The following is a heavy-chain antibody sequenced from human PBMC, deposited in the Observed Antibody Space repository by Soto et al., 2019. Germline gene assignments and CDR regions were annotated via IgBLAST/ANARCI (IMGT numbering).Heavy chain of an antibody. J-gene: IGHJ4*01. CDR1: GGFLSSYY. V-gene: IGHV4-34*01. CDR3: ATSVLLGSWETK. CDR2: INHTGGA. D-gene: IGHD1-26*01. Sequence: SETLSLTCAVSGGFLSSYYWSWIRQPPGKGLEWIAEINHTGGASYNPSLKSRVTISVDTSKNHFSLKLTSVAAADTAVYYCATSVLLGSWETKWGQGTLVTVSS.